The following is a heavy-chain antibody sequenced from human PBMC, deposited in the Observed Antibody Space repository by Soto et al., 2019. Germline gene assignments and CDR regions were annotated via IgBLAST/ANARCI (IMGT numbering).Heavy chain of an antibody. J-gene: IGHJ5*02. V-gene: IGHV4-34*01. CDR1: GGSFSGYY. CDR2: INHSGST. D-gene: IGHD2-2*01. CDR3: AKGEGMPVFRNNWFDP. Sequence: SETLSLTCAVYGGSFSGYYWSWIRQPPGKGLEWIGEINHSGSTNYNPSLKSRVTISVDTSKNQFSLKLSSVTAEDTAVYYCAKGEGMPVFRNNWFDPRGQGTLVTVSS.